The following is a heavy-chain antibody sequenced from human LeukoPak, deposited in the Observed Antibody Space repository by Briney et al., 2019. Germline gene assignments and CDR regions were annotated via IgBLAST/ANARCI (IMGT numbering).Heavy chain of an antibody. J-gene: IGHJ4*02. CDR3: ARTQWLGEKHFDY. Sequence: SETQSLTCAVYGGSFSGYYWSWIRQPPGKGLEWIGEINHSGSTNYNPSLKSRVTISVDTSKNQFSLKLSSVTAADTAVYYCARTQWLGEKHFDYWGQGTLVTVSS. CDR1: GGSFSGYY. D-gene: IGHD6-19*01. V-gene: IGHV4-34*01. CDR2: INHSGST.